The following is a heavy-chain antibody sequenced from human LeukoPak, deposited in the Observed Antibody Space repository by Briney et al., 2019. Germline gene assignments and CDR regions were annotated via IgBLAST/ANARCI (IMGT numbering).Heavy chain of an antibody. CDR3: ATYLLAAAGDADY. V-gene: IGHV1-24*01. Sequence: ASVKVSCKVSGYTLTELSMHWVRRAPGKGLEWMGGFDPEDGETIYAQKFQGRVTMTEDTSTDTAYMELSSLRSEDTAVYYCATYLLAAAGDADYWGQGTLATVSS. CDR2: FDPEDGET. J-gene: IGHJ4*02. D-gene: IGHD6-13*01. CDR1: GYTLTELS.